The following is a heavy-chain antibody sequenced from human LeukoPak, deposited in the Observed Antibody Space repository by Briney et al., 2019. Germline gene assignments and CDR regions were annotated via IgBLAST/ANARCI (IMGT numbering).Heavy chain of an antibody. CDR3: ARDAKYSSGRYPRSPWGY. Sequence: ASVKVSCKASGYTFTGYYMHWVRQAPGQGLEWMGWINPNSGGTNYAQKFQGRVTMTRDTSISTAYMELSRLRSDDTAVYYCARDAKYSSGRYPRSPWGYWGQGTLVTVSS. J-gene: IGHJ4*02. CDR1: GYTFTGYY. V-gene: IGHV1-2*02. D-gene: IGHD6-19*01. CDR2: INPNSGGT.